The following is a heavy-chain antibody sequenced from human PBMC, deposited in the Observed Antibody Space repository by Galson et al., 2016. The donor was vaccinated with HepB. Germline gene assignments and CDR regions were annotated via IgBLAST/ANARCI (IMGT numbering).Heavy chain of an antibody. J-gene: IGHJ3*02. CDR1: GGSISGYY. CDR3: ARRWHNWNYFFAFDI. CDR2: IYYTGKA. D-gene: IGHD1-7*01. Sequence: SETLSLTCTISGGSISGYYWSWIRQPPGKGLEWIGDIYYTGKAYYNPSLKSRLAISIDTSKSQFSLKLTSVTAADTAVYYCARRWHNWNYFFAFDIWGQGTMVTVSS. V-gene: IGHV4-59*01.